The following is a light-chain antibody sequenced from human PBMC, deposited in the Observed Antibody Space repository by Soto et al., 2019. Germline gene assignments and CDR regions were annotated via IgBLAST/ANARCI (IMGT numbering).Light chain of an antibody. Sequence: QSVLTQPPSVSGAPGQRVTISCTGSRSNIGAGYNEHWYQQLPGTAPKLLIYGNSNRPSGVPDRFSGSKSGTSASLAITGLQAEDEADYYCQSYDSRLSGYVFGTGTKVTVL. CDR3: QSYDSRLSGYV. J-gene: IGLJ1*01. V-gene: IGLV1-40*01. CDR1: RSNIGAGYN. CDR2: GNS.